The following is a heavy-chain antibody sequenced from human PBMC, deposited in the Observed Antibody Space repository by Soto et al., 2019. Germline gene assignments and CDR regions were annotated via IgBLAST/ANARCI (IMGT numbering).Heavy chain of an antibody. V-gene: IGHV1-2*02. CDR2: INPNSGGT. D-gene: IGHD1-26*01. CDR1: GYTFTGYY. CDR3: ARDPGSYYGEFDY. Sequence: WASVKVSCKASGYTFTGYYMHWVRQAPGQGLEWMGWINPNSGGTNYAQKFQGRVTMTRATTISTAYMELSRLRYDDTAVYYCARDPGSYYGEFDYWGQGTLVTVSS. J-gene: IGHJ4*02.